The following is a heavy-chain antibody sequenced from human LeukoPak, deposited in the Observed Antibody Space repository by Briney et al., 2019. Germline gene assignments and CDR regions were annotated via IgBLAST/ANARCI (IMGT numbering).Heavy chain of an antibody. V-gene: IGHV3-33*01. CDR3: ARDESSGSYYYFDY. CDR2: IWYDGSNK. D-gene: IGHD1-26*01. CDR1: GFTFSSYG. J-gene: IGHJ4*02. Sequence: GGSLRLSCAASGFTFSSYGMHWARQAPGKGLEWVAVIWYDGSNKYYADSVKGRFTISRDNSKNTLYLQMNSLRAEDTAVYYCARDESSGSYYYFDYWGQGTLVAVSS.